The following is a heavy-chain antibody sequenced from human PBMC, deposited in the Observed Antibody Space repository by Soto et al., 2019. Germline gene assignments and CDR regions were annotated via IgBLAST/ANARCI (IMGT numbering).Heavy chain of an antibody. V-gene: IGHV2-5*02. CDR2: IYWDDDK. CDR3: AHRRGIESRNWFDP. D-gene: IGHD1-26*01. CDR1: GFSLSTSGVG. Sequence: QITLKESGPTLVKPTQTLTLTCTFSGFSLSTSGVGVGWIRQPPGKALEWLALIYWDDDKRYSPSLKSRLTTXKXTXXNQVVLTMTNMDPVDTATYYCAHRRGIESRNWFDPWGQGTLVTVSS. J-gene: IGHJ5*02.